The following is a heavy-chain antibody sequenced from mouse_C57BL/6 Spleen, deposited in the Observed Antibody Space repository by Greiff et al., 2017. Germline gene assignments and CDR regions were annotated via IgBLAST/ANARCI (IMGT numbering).Heavy chain of an antibody. CDR3: ARSGDRYPYYYAMDY. CDR2: ISPNNGGT. Sequence: DVHLQQSGPELVKPGASVKISCTASGYTFTDYYMNWVKQSHEKSLEWIADISPNNGGTRYHQTFKGQATLSVDNSSSTAYMELRSLTSEDSAVYYCARSGDRYPYYYAMDYWGQGTSVTVSS. J-gene: IGHJ4*01. CDR1: GYTFTDYY. V-gene: IGHV1-26*01. D-gene: IGHD2-3*01.